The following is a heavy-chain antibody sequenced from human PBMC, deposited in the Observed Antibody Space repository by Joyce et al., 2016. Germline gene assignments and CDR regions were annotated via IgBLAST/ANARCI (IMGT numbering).Heavy chain of an antibody. Sequence: EVQLLESGGGLVQPGGSLRLSCAVSGFSFSTHAMSWVRQAPGGGLEWVSGISISGDRTFYADSVKGRFTVSRDNTKNTLYLQMNSLRADDTAVYYCANEEVPNDYWGQGTLVTVSS. CDR3: ANEEVPNDY. CDR2: ISISGDRT. V-gene: IGHV3-23*01. CDR1: GFSFSTHA. J-gene: IGHJ4*02.